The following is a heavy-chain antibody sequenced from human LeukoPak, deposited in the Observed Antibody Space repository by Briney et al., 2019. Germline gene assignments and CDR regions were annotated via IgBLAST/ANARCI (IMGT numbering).Heavy chain of an antibody. Sequence: PGGSLRLSCAASGFTFSSYALSWVRQAPGKGLEWVSTISGSGGSTYYADSVKGRFTISRDNSNNTLYLQMNSLRAEDTAVYYCAKAPWSFSPRGDYFDYSGQGTLLTVSS. CDR3: AKAPWSFSPRGDYFDY. CDR2: ISGSGGST. J-gene: IGHJ4*02. V-gene: IGHV3-23*01. D-gene: IGHD3-10*01. CDR1: GFTFSSYA.